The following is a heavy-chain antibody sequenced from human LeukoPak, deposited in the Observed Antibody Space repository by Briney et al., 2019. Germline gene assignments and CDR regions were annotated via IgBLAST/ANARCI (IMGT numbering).Heavy chain of an antibody. CDR1: GFTVSSNY. CDR3: ARDLRKSVDWYPQGYGVFDI. D-gene: IGHD3-9*01. V-gene: IGHV3-53*01. Sequence: GGSLRLSCAASGFTVSSNYMSWVRQAPGKGLEWVSIIYGGGITYYADSVKGRFTISRDNSKNTLYLQMNSLRAEDTAVYYCARDLRKSVDWYPQGYGVFDIWGQGTMVTVSS. CDR2: IYGGGIT. J-gene: IGHJ3*02.